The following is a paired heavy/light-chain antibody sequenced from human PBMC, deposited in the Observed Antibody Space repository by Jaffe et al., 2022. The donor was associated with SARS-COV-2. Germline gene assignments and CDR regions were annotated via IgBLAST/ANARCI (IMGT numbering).Light chain of an antibody. CDR1: QSISSY. J-gene: IGKJ2*01. CDR2: AAS. V-gene: IGKV1-39*01. CDR3: HQSYSTPYT. Sequence: DIQMTQSPSSLSASVGDRVTITCRTSQSISSYLNWYQQKPGKAPKLLIYAASNLQSGVPSRFSGSGSGTDFTLTISSLQPEDSATYYCHQSYSTPYTFGQGTKLEIK.
Heavy chain of an antibody. J-gene: IGHJ5*02. CDR1: GGSISGYY. Sequence: QVQLQESGPGLVKPSETLSLTCTVSGGSISGYYWSWIRQPPGKGLEWIAYIDYSGNTNYSPSLKSRVTISIDTSKNQFSLKLTSVTAADTAVYYCAREGSSSANWFDPWGQGTLVTVSS. CDR2: IDYSGNT. D-gene: IGHD6-6*01. CDR3: AREGSSSANWFDP. V-gene: IGHV4-59*01.